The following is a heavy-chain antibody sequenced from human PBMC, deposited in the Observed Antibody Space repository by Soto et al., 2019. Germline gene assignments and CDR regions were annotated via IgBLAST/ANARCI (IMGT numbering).Heavy chain of an antibody. D-gene: IGHD3-10*01. CDR2: INAGNGNT. CDR3: ARNVLLWFGELCPFDI. J-gene: IGHJ3*02. CDR1: GYTFTGYD. V-gene: IGHV1-3*01. Sequence: ASVKVSCKASGYTFTGYDMHWVRQAPGQRLEWMGWINAGNGNTKYSQKFQGRVTITRDTSASTAYMELSSLRSEDTAVYYCARNVLLWFGELCPFDIWGQGTMVTVSS.